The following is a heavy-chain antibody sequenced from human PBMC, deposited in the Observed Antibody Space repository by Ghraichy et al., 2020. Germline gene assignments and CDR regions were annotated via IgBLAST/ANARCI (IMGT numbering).Heavy chain of an antibody. D-gene: IGHD3-10*01. CDR2: IKSKTDGGTT. J-gene: IGHJ6*02. CDR3: TTQHPLWFGELDLGVRYYYYGMDV. Sequence: GGSLRLSCAASGFTFSNAWMIWVRQAPGKGLEWVGRIKSKTDGGTTDYAAPVKGRFTISRDDSKNTLYLQMNSLKTEDTAVYYCTTQHPLWFGELDLGVRYYYYGMDVWGQGTTVTVSS. V-gene: IGHV3-15*01. CDR1: GFTFSNAW.